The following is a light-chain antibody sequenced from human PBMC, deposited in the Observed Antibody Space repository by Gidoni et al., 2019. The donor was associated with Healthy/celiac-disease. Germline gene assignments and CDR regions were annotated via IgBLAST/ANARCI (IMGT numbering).Light chain of an antibody. Sequence: EIVLTQSPATLSLSPGERATLSCRASQSVSSYLGWYQQKPGQAPRLLIYDASHRATGIPARFSGSGSGTDVTLTISSLEPEDFAVYYCQQRSNWRGLTFGPGTKVDIK. V-gene: IGKV3-11*01. CDR2: DAS. J-gene: IGKJ3*01. CDR1: QSVSSY. CDR3: QQRSNWRGLT.